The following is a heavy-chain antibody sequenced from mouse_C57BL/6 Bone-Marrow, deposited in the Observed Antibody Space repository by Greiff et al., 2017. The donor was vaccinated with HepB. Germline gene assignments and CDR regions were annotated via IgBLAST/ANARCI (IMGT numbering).Heavy chain of an antibody. D-gene: IGHD2-4*01. V-gene: IGHV2-2*01. CDR1: GFSFTSYG. J-gene: IGHJ4*01. CDR2: IWSGGST. Sequence: QVQLQQSGPGLVQPSQSLSITCTVSGFSFTSYGVHWVRQSPGKGLEWLGVIWSGGSTDYNAAFISRLSISKDNSKSQVFFKMNSLQADDTAIYYCARNYDYGGAMDYWGQGTSVTVSS. CDR3: ARNYDYGGAMDY.